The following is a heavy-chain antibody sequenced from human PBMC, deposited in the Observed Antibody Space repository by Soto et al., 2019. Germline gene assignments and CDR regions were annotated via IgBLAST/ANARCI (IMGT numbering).Heavy chain of an antibody. CDR1: GFTFSSYA. Sequence: QVQLVESGGGVVQPGRSLRLSCAASGFTFSSYAMHWVRQAPGKGLEWVAVISYDGSNKYYADSVKGRFTISRDNSKNTLYLQMNGLRAEDTAVYYCAREQLRGLGWFDPWGQGTLGTVSS. CDR2: ISYDGSNK. J-gene: IGHJ5*02. CDR3: AREQLRGLGWFDP. D-gene: IGHD6-6*01. V-gene: IGHV3-30-3*01.